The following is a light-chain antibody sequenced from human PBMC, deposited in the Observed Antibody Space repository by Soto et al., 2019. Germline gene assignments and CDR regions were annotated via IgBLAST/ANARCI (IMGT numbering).Light chain of an antibody. CDR2: GAS. V-gene: IGKV3-15*01. CDR1: QSVSSN. CDR3: QQYNNWPFT. Sequence: EIVMTQSPATLSVSPGVRATLSCRASQSVSSNLAWYQQKPCQAPRLLIYGASTRATGIPARFSGSGSGTEFTLTISSLQSEDFAVYYCQQYNNWPFTFGPGTKVDIK. J-gene: IGKJ3*01.